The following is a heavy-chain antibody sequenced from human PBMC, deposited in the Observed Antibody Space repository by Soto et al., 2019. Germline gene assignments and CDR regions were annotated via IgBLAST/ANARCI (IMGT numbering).Heavy chain of an antibody. CDR3: ARGWELLSYFDY. Sequence: ASVKLSCKASGGTFSSYAISWVRQAPGQGLEWMGGIIPIFGTANYAQKFQGRVTITADESTSTAYMELSSLRSEDTAVYYCARGWELLSYFDYSAQGTMVTVSS. CDR1: GGTFSSYA. V-gene: IGHV1-69*13. D-gene: IGHD1-26*01. CDR2: IIPIFGTA. J-gene: IGHJ4*02.